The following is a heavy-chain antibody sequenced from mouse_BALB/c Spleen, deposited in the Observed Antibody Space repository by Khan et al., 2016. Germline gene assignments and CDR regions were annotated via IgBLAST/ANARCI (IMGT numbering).Heavy chain of an antibody. V-gene: IGHV14-3*02. Sequence: VQLKESGAELVKPGASVKLSCTASGFNIKDTYMHWVKQRPEQGLKWIGRIDPANGNTKYDPKFQGKATITADTSSNTAYLQLSSLTSEDTAVYYCARIPGSSFAYWGQGTLVTVSA. CDR2: IDPANGNT. CDR1: GFNIKDTY. J-gene: IGHJ3*01. CDR3: ARIPGSSFAY.